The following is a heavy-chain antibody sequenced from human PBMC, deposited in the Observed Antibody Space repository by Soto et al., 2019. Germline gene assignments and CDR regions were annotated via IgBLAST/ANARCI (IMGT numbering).Heavy chain of an antibody. V-gene: IGHV3-23*01. D-gene: IGHD1-26*01. J-gene: IGHJ6*02. CDR1: GFTFSSYA. Sequence: WGSLRLSCAASGFTFSSYAMSWVRQAPGKGLEWVSAISGSGGSTYYADSVKGRFTISRDNSKNTLYLQMNSLRAEDTAVYYCAKRDSGSYQRYHYGMDVLGQGT. CDR3: AKRDSGSYQRYHYGMDV. CDR2: ISGSGGST.